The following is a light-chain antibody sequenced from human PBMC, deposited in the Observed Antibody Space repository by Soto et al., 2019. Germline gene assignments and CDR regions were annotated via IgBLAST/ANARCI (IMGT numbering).Light chain of an antibody. J-gene: IGLJ2*01. CDR1: GSDVGGYDF. CDR3: CSYAGDLAL. CDR2: DVS. V-gene: IGLV2-11*01. Sequence: QSVLTQPRSVSGSPGQSVTISCTGTGSDVGGYDFVSRYQQHPGKAPKLMISDVSKRPSGVPDRFSGSKSGNTASLTISGLQAEDEADYYCCSYAGDLALFGGGTKVTVL.